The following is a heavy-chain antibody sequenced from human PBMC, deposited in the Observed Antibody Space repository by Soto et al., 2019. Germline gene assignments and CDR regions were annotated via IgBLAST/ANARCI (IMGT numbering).Heavy chain of an antibody. CDR3: ARVYGDYLES. Sequence: SETLSLTCTVSVGSISSYYWSWIRQPPGKGLEWIGSIYYSGSNNYNPSLKSRVTISVETCKNQFSLKLSSVTAADTAMYYCARVYGDYLESWGQGTLVTVSS. CDR1: VGSISSYY. V-gene: IGHV4-59*01. CDR2: IYYSGSN. J-gene: IGHJ4*02. D-gene: IGHD4-17*01.